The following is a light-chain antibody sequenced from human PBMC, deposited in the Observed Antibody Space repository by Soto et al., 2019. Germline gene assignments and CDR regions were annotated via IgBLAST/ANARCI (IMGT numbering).Light chain of an antibody. CDR1: SSNIGDNY. Sequence: QTVVTQPPSVSAAPGQQVTISCSGSSSNIGDNYVSWYQHLPGTAPKLVVYDNDRRPSGIPGRFSGSKSGNTASLTISGLQTEDEADYYCSSFTTSRSLVVFGGGTKLTVL. CDR3: SSFTTSRSLVV. CDR2: DND. J-gene: IGLJ2*01. V-gene: IGLV1-51*01.